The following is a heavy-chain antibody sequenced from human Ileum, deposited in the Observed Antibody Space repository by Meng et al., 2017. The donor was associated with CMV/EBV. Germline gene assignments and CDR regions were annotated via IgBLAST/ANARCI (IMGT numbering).Heavy chain of an antibody. V-gene: IGHV1-18*01. J-gene: IGHJ6*01. CDR3: ARVDYDILTGYDYYYYGMAV. D-gene: IGHD3-9*01. CDR1: GYTFTSYG. Sequence: ASVKVSCKASGYTFTSYGISWVRQAPGQGLEWMGWISAYNGNTNYAQKLQGRVTMTTDTSTSTAYMELRSLRSDDTAVYYCARVDYDILTGYDYYYYGMAVWGQGNRV. CDR2: ISAYNGNT.